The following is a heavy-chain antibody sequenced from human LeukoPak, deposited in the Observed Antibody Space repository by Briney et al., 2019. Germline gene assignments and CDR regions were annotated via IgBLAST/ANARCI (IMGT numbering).Heavy chain of an antibody. CDR1: GYSFTDYY. V-gene: IGHV1-18*04. D-gene: IGHD1-26*01. CDR3: ARDFSGSYHLGSDY. J-gene: IGHJ4*02. Sequence: ASVKVSCKASGYSFTDYYIYWVRQAPGQGLEWMGWISAYNGNTNYAQKLQGRVTMTTDTSTSTAYMELRSLRSDDTAVYYCARDFSGSYHLGSDYWGQGTLVTVSS. CDR2: ISAYNGNT.